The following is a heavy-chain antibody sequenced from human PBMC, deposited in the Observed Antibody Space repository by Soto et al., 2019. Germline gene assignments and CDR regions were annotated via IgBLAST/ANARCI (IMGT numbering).Heavy chain of an antibody. J-gene: IGHJ5*02. V-gene: IGHV4-31*03. CDR3: ARAKELRYFDWAWFDP. Sequence: QVQLQESGPGLVKPSQTLSLTCTVSGGSISSGGYYWSWIRQHPGKGLEWIGYIYYSGSTYYNPSHKSRVTISVDTSKTQFSLKLSSVTAADTAVYYCARAKELRYFDWAWFDPWGQGTLVTVSS. D-gene: IGHD3-9*01. CDR1: GGSISSGGYY. CDR2: IYYSGST.